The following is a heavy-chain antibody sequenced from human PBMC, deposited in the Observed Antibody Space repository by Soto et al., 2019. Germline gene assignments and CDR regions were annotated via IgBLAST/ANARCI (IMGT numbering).Heavy chain of an antibody. CDR1: GYTFTSYG. CDR3: ARGTTVETGSY. CDR2: ISAYNGNT. J-gene: IGHJ4*02. D-gene: IGHD4-17*01. V-gene: IGHV1-18*01. Sequence: QVQLVQSGAEVKKPGASVKVSCKASGYTFTSYGISWVRQAPGQGLEWMGWISAYNGNTNYAHKLQGRVTITTDTSTSAAYMALRTLRSDDTAVDYCARGTTVETGSYWGPGTLVTVSS.